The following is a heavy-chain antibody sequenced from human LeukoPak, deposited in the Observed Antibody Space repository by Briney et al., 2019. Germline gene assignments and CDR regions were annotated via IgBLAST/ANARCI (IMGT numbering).Heavy chain of an antibody. CDR2: IYYSGST. V-gene: IGHV4-39*01. CDR3: ARQFGSFVPYGGDPDRLGY. J-gene: IGHJ4*02. D-gene: IGHD4-23*01. Sequence: SETLSLTCTVSGGSISSRSYYWGWIRQPPGKGLEWIGCIYYSGSTSYNPSLKSRVTISVDTSKNQFSLKLSSVTAADTAVYYCARQFGSFVPYGGDPDRLGYWGQGTQVTVSS. CDR1: GGSISSRSYY.